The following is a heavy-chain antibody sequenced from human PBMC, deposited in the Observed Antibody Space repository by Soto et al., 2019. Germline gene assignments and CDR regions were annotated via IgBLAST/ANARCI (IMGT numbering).Heavy chain of an antibody. V-gene: IGHV3-64D*09. CDR3: VKDFTYYYDSSGYAFDI. D-gene: IGHD3-22*01. CDR2: ISSNGGST. J-gene: IGHJ3*02. CDR1: GFTFSSYA. Sequence: GESLKISCSASGFTFSSYAMHWVRQAPGKGLEYVSAISSNGGSTYYADSVKGRFTISRDNSKNTLYLQMSSLRAEDTAVYYCVKDFTYYYDSSGYAFDIWGQGTMVTV.